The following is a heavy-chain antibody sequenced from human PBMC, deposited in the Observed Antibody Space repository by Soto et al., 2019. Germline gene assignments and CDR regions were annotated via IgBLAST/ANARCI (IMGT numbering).Heavy chain of an antibody. CDR3: ARPGWATPLVPYYYGMDV. CDR1: GGSIGSYY. CDR2: ISDTGST. D-gene: IGHD2-15*01. J-gene: IGHJ6*02. Sequence: SETLSLTCTVSGGSIGSYYWSWIRQPPGKGLEWIAYISDTGSTYYNPSLKSRVTISVDTSKNQFSLKLSSVTAADTAVYYCARPGWATPLVPYYYGMDVWGQGTTVTVSS. V-gene: IGHV4-59*08.